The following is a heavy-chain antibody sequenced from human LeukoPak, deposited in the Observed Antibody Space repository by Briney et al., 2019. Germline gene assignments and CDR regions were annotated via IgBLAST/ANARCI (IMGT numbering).Heavy chain of an antibody. CDR3: ASPRDSSGGFDY. V-gene: IGHV4-59*01. J-gene: IGHJ4*02. CDR1: GGSISSYY. CDR2: IYYSGST. Sequence: SETLSLTCTVSGGSISSYYWSWIRQPPGKGLEWIGHIYYSGSTNYNPSLKSRVTISVDTSKNQFSLKLSSVTAADTAVYHCASPRDSSGGFDYWGQGTLVTVSS. D-gene: IGHD6-19*01.